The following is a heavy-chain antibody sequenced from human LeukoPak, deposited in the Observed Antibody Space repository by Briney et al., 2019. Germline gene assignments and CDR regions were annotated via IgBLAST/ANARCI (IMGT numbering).Heavy chain of an antibody. J-gene: IGHJ4*02. Sequence: ASVKVSCKASGYTFTSYGISWVRQAPGQGLEWMGWISACNGNTNYAQKLQGRVTMTTDTSTSTAYMELRSLRSDDTAVYYCARDLGDIVATIPDYWGQGTLVTVSS. CDR2: ISACNGNT. CDR1: GYTFTSYG. V-gene: IGHV1-18*01. D-gene: IGHD5-12*01. CDR3: ARDLGDIVATIPDY.